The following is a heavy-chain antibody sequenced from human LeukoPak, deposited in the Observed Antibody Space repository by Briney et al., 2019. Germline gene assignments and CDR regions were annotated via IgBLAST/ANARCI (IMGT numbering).Heavy chain of an antibody. CDR1: GGSISSYY. CDR2: IYYSGST. CDR3: ASYNYGDYKFDY. V-gene: IGHV4-59*01. J-gene: IGHJ4*02. D-gene: IGHD4-17*01. Sequence: ETLSLTCTVSGGSISSYYWSWIRQPPGKGLEWIGYIYYSGSTNYNPSLKSRVTISVATSKNQFSLKLSSVTAADTAVYFCASYNYGDYKFDYWGQGTLVTVSS.